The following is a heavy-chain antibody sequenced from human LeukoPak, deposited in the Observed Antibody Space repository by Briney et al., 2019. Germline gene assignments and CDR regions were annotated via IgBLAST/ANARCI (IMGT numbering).Heavy chain of an antibody. CDR3: AKVGLGMVYYFDY. CDR2: ISGSGGST. CDR1: GFTFSSYA. Sequence: GGSLRLSCAASGFTFSSYAMSWVRQAPGQGLEWVSAISGSGGSTYYADSVKGRFTISRDNSKNTLYLQMNSLRAEDTAVYYCAKVGLGMVYYFDYWGQGTLVTVSS. D-gene: IGHD2-8*01. V-gene: IGHV3-23*01. J-gene: IGHJ4*02.